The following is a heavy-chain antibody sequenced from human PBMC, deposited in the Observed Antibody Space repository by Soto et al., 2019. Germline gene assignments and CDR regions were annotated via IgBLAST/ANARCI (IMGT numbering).Heavy chain of an antibody. CDR3: AHTDTVRSEREFDP. CDR2: IYWDDDK. J-gene: IGHJ5*02. D-gene: IGHD5-18*01. V-gene: IGHV2-5*02. CDR1: GFSLSSSGVG. Sequence: QITSKESGHTLVKPTQTLTLTCTFSGFSLSSSGVGVGWIRHPPGKALEWLALIYWDDDKRYSPSLKSRLTITKDTSKNQVVLTMTNMDPVDTATYYCAHTDTVRSEREFDPWGQGTLVTVSS.